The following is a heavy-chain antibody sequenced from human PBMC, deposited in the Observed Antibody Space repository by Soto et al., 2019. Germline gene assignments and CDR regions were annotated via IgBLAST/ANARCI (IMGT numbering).Heavy chain of an antibody. Sequence: QVQLVQSGAEVKKPGSSVKVSCKASGGTFSSYTISWVRQAPGQGLEWMGRIIPILGIANYAQKFQGRVTITADKSTSTAYMELSSLRSEDTAVYYCARDQGCSGGSCYSERWFDPWGQGTLVTVSS. V-gene: IGHV1-69*08. J-gene: IGHJ5*02. CDR3: ARDQGCSGGSCYSERWFDP. D-gene: IGHD2-15*01. CDR1: GGTFSSYT. CDR2: IIPILGIA.